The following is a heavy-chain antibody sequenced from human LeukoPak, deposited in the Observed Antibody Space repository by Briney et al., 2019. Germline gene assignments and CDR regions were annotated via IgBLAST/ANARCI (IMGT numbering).Heavy chain of an antibody. CDR2: IYYTGST. CDR3: VRSKSGTYGWFDP. J-gene: IGHJ5*02. Sequence: PSETLSLTCTVSGGSISGYYWSWIRQPPGKGLEWIGYIYYTGSTNYNPSLKSRVIISVDTSKNQFSLEVSSVTAADTAVYYCVRSKSGTYGWFDPWGQGTLVTVSS. V-gene: IGHV4-59*01. D-gene: IGHD4-17*01. CDR1: GGSISGYY.